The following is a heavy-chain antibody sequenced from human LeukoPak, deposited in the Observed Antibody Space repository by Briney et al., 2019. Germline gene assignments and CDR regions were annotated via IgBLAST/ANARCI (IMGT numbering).Heavy chain of an antibody. CDR3: ARIKIRFLGAPYAFDI. Sequence: SETLSLTCTVSGGSISSYYWSWIRQPAGKGLEWIGRIYTSGSTNYNPSLKGRVTISVDKSKNQFSLKLSSVTAADTAVYYCARIKIRFLGAPYAFDIWGQGTMVTVSS. CDR2: IYTSGST. J-gene: IGHJ3*02. CDR1: GGSISSYY. V-gene: IGHV4-4*07. D-gene: IGHD3-3*01.